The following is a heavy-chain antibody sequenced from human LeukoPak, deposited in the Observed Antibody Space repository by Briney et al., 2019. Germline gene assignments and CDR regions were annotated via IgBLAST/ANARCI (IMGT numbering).Heavy chain of an antibody. D-gene: IGHD2-21*02. CDR3: ARWVTAISGYFDY. Sequence: SETLSLTCTVSGGSISSGDYSWSWLRQPPGRGLEWIGYIYYSGSTYYNPSLKSRVTISVDTSKNQFSLKLSSVTAADTAVYYCARWVTAISGYFDYWGQGTLVTVSS. CDR1: GGSISSGDYS. V-gene: IGHV4-30-4*01. J-gene: IGHJ4*02. CDR2: IYYSGST.